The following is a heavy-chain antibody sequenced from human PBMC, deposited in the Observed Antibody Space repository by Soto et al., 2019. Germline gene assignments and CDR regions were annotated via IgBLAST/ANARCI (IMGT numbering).Heavy chain of an antibody. CDR3: ARWAGGFDY. D-gene: IGHD3-10*01. CDR2: IKEDGSEK. Sequence: EVQLVESGGGLVQPGGSLRLSCAASGFTFSRYWMSWVRQAPGKGLQWVANIKEDGSEKYYEDSVKGRFTISRDNAKNALYLQMNSLSAEDTAVYYCARWAGGFDYWGHGTLVTVSS. V-gene: IGHV3-7*05. CDR1: GFTFSRYW. J-gene: IGHJ4*01.